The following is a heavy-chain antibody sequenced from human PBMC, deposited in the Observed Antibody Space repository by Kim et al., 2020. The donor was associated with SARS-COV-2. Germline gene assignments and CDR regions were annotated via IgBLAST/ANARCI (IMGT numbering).Heavy chain of an antibody. V-gene: IGHV3-30*18. CDR2: ISYDGSNK. Sequence: GGSLRLSCAASGFTFSSYGMHWVRQAPGKGLEWVAVISYDGSNKYYADSVKGRFTISRDNSKNTLYLQMNSLRAEDTAVYYCAKERSRYIDYYYGMDVWG. D-gene: IGHD2-2*02. CDR1: GFTFSSYG. J-gene: IGHJ6*01. CDR3: AKERSRYIDYYYGMDV.